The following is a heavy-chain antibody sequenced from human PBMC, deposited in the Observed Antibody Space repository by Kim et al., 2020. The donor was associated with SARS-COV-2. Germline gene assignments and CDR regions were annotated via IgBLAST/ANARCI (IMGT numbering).Heavy chain of an antibody. CDR2: IYYSGST. D-gene: IGHD3-22*01. CDR3: ARARGYYDSSGCSYWYFDL. V-gene: IGHV4-59*01. J-gene: IGHJ2*01. Sequence: SETLSLTCTVSGGSISSYYWSWIRQPPGKGLEWIGYIYYSGSTNYNPSLKSRVTISVDTSKNQFSQKLSSVTAADTAVSYCARARGYYDSSGCSYWYFDLWGRGTLVTVSS. CDR1: GGSISSYY.